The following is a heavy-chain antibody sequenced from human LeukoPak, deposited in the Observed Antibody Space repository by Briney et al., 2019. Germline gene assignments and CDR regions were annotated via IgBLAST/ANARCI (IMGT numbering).Heavy chain of an antibody. CDR3: ARDLGQYYDTSDNWFDP. J-gene: IGHJ5*02. D-gene: IGHD3-22*01. CDR2: INSDGINT. CDR1: GFTFSNYG. V-gene: IGHV3-74*01. Sequence: GGSLRLSCAASGFTFSNYGMHWVRQAPGKGLEWVSRINSDGINTSYADSVKGRFTISRDNAKNTLNLQMNSLRAEDTAVYYCARDLGQYYDTSDNWFDPWGQGTLVTVSS.